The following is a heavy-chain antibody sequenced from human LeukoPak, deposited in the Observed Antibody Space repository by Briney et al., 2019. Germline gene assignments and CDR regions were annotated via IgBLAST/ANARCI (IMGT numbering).Heavy chain of an antibody. J-gene: IGHJ4*02. Sequence: GGSLRLSCAASGFTFSSYGMHWVRQAPGKGLEWVAVISYDGSNKYYADSVKGRFTISRDNSKNTLYLQMNSLRAEDTAVYYCAKWMGYWSWGQGTLSPSPQ. CDR1: GFTFSSYG. CDR2: ISYDGSNK. V-gene: IGHV3-30*18. D-gene: IGHD6-13*01. CDR3: AKWMGYWS.